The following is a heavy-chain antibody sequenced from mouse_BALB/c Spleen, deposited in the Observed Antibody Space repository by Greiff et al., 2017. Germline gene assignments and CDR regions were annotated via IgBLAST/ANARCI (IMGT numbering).Heavy chain of an antibody. CDR1: GYTFTSYV. J-gene: IGHJ4*01. CDR3: GTSLIYDGYYDYAMDY. Sequence: EVQLQQSGPELVKPGASVKMSCKASGYTFTSYVMHWVKQKPGQGLEWIGYINPYNDGTKYNEKFKGKATLTSDKSSSTAYMELSSLTSEDSAVYYCGTSLIYDGYYDYAMDYWGQGTSVTVSS. D-gene: IGHD2-3*01. CDR2: INPYNDGT. V-gene: IGHV1-14*01.